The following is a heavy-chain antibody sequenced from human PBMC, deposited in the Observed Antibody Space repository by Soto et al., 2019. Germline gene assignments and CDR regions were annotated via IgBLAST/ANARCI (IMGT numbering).Heavy chain of an antibody. CDR2: ISYDGSNK. CDR3: ARVPDR. V-gene: IGHV3-30*03. D-gene: IGHD2-2*01. CDR1: GFTFSSYG. Sequence: PGGSLRLSCAASGFTFSSYGMHWVRQAPGKGLEWVAVISYDGSNKYYADSVKGRFTISVDRSKNQFSLKLSSVTAADTAVYYCARVPDRWGQGTLVTVSS. J-gene: IGHJ5*02.